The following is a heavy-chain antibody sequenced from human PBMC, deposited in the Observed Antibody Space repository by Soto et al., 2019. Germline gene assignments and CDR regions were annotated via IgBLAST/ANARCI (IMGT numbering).Heavy chain of an antibody. Sequence: PGGSLRLSCTASGFTFGDYAMSWFRQAPGKGLDWVGFIRSKAYGGTTEYAASVKGRFTISRDDSKSIAYLQMNSLKTEDTAVYYCTRARMATMYYFDYWGQGTLVTVSS. CDR1: GFTFGDYA. CDR2: IRSKAYGGTT. V-gene: IGHV3-49*03. J-gene: IGHJ4*02. D-gene: IGHD5-12*01. CDR3: TRARMATMYYFDY.